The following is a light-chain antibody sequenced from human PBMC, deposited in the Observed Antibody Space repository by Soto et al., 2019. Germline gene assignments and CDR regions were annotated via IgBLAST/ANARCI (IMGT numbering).Light chain of an antibody. CDR2: DAS. Sequence: EIVLTHSPGTLSFSPLEMVTLSCSASQSVRSSYLAWYQQKPGQAPRLLIYDASNRATGIPARFSGSGSGTIFTLTISSLEPEDFAVYYCQKRSNWPRKFGQGTKVDIK. CDR3: QKRSNWPRK. V-gene: IGKV3-11*01. J-gene: IGKJ1*01. CDR1: QSVRSSY.